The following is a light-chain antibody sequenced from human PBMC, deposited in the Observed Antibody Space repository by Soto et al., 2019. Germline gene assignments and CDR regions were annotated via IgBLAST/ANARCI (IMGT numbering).Light chain of an antibody. CDR3: SSYTSSSTPYV. Sequence: QSVLTQPASVCGSPGQSITISCTGTSSDVGRYNYVSWYQQHPGKAPKLMIYEDSNRPSGVSNRFSGSKSGNTASLTISGLQAEDEADYYCSSYTSSSTPYVFGTGTKVTVL. J-gene: IGLJ1*01. CDR2: EDS. CDR1: SSDVGRYNY. V-gene: IGLV2-14*01.